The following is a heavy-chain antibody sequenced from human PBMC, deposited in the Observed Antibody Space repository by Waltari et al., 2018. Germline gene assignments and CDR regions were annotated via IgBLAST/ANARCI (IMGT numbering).Heavy chain of an antibody. V-gene: IGHV4-34*01. CDR1: GGSFSGYY. CDR2: INHSGST. D-gene: IGHD6-19*01. Sequence: QVQLQQWGAGLLKPSETLSLTCAVYGGSFSGYYWSWIRQPPGKGLEWIGEINHSGSTNYNPSLKSRVTISVDTSKNQFSLKLSSVTAADTAVYYCAKCEMYDSGWCAFFRYWGQGTLVTVSS. CDR3: AKCEMYDSGWCAFFRY. J-gene: IGHJ4*02.